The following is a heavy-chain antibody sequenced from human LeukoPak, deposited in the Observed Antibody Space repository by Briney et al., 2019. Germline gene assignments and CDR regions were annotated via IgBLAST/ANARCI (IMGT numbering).Heavy chain of an antibody. D-gene: IGHD4-17*01. CDR3: VKDPRSTVSWFDP. V-gene: IGHV3-23*01. CDR2: IGGSGSST. CDR1: GFTFSSSA. J-gene: IGHJ5*02. Sequence: GGSLRLSCAASGFTFSSSAMSWVRQAPGKGLEWVSAIGGSGSSTYYADSVKGRFTISRDNSKNTLYLQLNTLRAEDTAVYYCVKDPRSTVSWFDPWGQGTLVTVSS.